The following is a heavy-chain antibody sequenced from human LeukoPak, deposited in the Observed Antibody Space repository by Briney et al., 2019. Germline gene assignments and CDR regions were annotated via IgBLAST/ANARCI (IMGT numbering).Heavy chain of an antibody. CDR1: GGSFSGYY. CDR2: INHSGST. V-gene: IGHV4-34*01. D-gene: IGHD5-12*01. J-gene: IGHJ4*02. CDR3: ARGVWLQPIDY. Sequence: SETLSLTCAVYGGSFSGYYWSWIRQPPGKGLEWIGEINHSGSTNYNPSLKSRVTISVDTSKNQFSLKLSSVTAADTAVYYCARGVWLQPIDYWGQGTLVTVSS.